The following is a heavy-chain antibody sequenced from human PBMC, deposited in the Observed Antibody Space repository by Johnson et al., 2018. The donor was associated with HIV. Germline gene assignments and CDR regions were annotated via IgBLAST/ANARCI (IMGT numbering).Heavy chain of an antibody. Sequence: QVHLVESGGGVVQPGRSLRLPCAASGFTFSAYGMHWVRQAPGQGLEWVAVISYEGSTKYYADSVKGRFTISRDNSKNTLYLQMNSLRAEDTAVYYCVRDLTVARLVFDMWGQGTMVTVSS. CDR1: GFTFSAYG. CDR2: ISYEGSTK. CDR3: VRDLTVARLVFDM. V-gene: IGHV3-30*03. J-gene: IGHJ3*02. D-gene: IGHD6-19*01.